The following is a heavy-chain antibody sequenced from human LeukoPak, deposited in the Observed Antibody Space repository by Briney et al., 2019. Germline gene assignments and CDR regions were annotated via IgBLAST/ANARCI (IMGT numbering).Heavy chain of an antibody. CDR3: ARAEYYYYYGMDV. V-gene: IGHV3-48*04. Sequence: GGSLRLSCAASGFTFSGYSMNWVRQAPGKGLEWVSYISSSSSTIYYADSVKGRFTISRDNAKNSLYLQMNSLRAEDTAVYYCARAEYYYYYGMDVWGQGTTVTVSS. CDR1: GFTFSGYS. CDR2: ISSSSSTI. J-gene: IGHJ6*02.